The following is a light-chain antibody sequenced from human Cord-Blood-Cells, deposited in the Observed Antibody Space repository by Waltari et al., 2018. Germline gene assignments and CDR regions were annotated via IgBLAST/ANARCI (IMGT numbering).Light chain of an antibody. J-gene: IGKJ1*01. CDR1: QSISSW. CDR3: QQYNSYSPWT. Sequence: DIQITQSPSTLSASVGDRVTLTCRASQSISSWLAWYQQKPGKAPKLLLYKASSLESGVPSRFSGSGSGTEFTLTISSLQPDDFATYYCQQYNSYSPWTFGQGTKVEIK. CDR2: KAS. V-gene: IGKV1-5*03.